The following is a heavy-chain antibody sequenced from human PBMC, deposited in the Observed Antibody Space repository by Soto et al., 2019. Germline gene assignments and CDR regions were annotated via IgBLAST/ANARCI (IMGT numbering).Heavy chain of an antibody. CDR1: GGSTTNYY. V-gene: IGHV4-59*01. J-gene: IGHJ4*02. CDR3: ARNADYSMYYFDS. D-gene: IGHD2-21*01. Sequence: QVQLQESGPGLVKPTETLSLTCTVSGGSTTNYYLSWFRQPPGKGLEWIGYIYYSGSTNYNPSLKSRVAMSVDTSKNQFSLKLSSVTAADTAVYYCARNADYSMYYFDSWGQGTLVTVSS. CDR2: IYYSGST.